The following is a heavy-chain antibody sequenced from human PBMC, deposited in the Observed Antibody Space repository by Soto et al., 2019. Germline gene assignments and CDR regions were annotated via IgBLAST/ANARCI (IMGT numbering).Heavy chain of an antibody. CDR3: AKDRGDILTGYSYGMDV. CDR1: GFTFSSYG. J-gene: IGHJ6*02. CDR2: ISYDGSNK. D-gene: IGHD3-9*01. Sequence: PGGSLRLSCAVSGFTFSSYGMHWVRQAPGKGLEWVAVISYDGSNKYYAASVKGRFTISRDNSKNTLYLQMNSLRAEDTAVYYCAKDRGDILTGYSYGMDVWGQGTTVTVSS. V-gene: IGHV3-30*18.